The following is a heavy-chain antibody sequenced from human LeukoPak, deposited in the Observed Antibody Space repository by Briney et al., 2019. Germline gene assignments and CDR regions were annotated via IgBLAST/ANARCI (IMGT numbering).Heavy chain of an antibody. D-gene: IGHD4-17*01. CDR2: IKQDGSEK. CDR3: ARSGEAVTNNWFDP. V-gene: IGHV3-7*05. J-gene: IGHJ5*02. CDR1: GFTFSTYW. Sequence: GGSLRLSCAASGFTFSTYWMGWVRQAPGKGLEWVANIKQDGSEKYYVDSVKGRFTISRDNAKNSLYLQMNSLRAEDTAVYYCARSGEAVTNNWFDPWGQGTLVTVSS.